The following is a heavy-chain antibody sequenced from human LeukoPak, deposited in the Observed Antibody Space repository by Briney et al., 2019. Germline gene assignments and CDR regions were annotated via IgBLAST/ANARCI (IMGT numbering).Heavy chain of an antibody. D-gene: IGHD3-10*01. Sequence: GGSLRLSCAASGFTFSSYAMSWVRQAPGKGLEWVSAISGSGGSTYYADSVKGRFTISRDNSKNTLYLQMNSLRAEDTAVYYCGGGGGGGRDPPWFDYWGQGTLVTVSS. V-gene: IGHV3-23*01. CDR1: GFTFSSYA. CDR3: GGGGGGGRDPPWFDY. J-gene: IGHJ4*02. CDR2: ISGSGGST.